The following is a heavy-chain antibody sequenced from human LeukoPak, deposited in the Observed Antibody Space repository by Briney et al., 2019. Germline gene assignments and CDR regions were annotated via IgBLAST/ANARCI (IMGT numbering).Heavy chain of an antibody. Sequence: GGSLRLSCAASGFTFSSYWMSWVRQAPGKGLEWVSVIYSGGSTYYADSVKGRFTISRDNSKNTLYLQMNSLRAEDTAVYYCARGENYYDSSGSFDYWGQGTLVTVSS. D-gene: IGHD3-22*01. V-gene: IGHV3-53*01. CDR2: IYSGGST. CDR1: GFTFSSYW. J-gene: IGHJ4*02. CDR3: ARGENYYDSSGSFDY.